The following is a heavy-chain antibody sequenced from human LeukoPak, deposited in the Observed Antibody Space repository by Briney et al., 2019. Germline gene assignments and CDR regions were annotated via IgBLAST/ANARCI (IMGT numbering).Heavy chain of an antibody. CDR3: ARHTYSNFVLDY. Sequence: PSETLSLTCTVSGGSISSFYWSWIRQPPGKGLEWIGYVYHSGSTNYNPSLKSRVTTSVDTSRNQFSLKLSSVTAADTAVYYCARHTYSNFVLDYWGQGTLVAVSS. D-gene: IGHD4-11*01. V-gene: IGHV4-59*08. J-gene: IGHJ4*02. CDR2: VYHSGST. CDR1: GGSISSFY.